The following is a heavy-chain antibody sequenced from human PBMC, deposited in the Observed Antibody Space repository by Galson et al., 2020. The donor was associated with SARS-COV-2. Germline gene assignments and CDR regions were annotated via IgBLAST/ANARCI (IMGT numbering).Heavy chain of an antibody. J-gene: IGHJ4*02. V-gene: IGHV4-59*01. CDR1: GGSMNTYY. Sequence: SQTLSLTCAVSGGSMNTYYWSWIRQVPGKGLEWMTSIHSSGSTKYNPSLTSRLTMSVDTSKNQFSLTLNSVTAADTAVYYCARGGGFWSGYYHFDHWGPGTLVTVSS. D-gene: IGHD3-3*01. CDR2: IHSSGST. CDR3: ARGGGFWSGYYHFDH.